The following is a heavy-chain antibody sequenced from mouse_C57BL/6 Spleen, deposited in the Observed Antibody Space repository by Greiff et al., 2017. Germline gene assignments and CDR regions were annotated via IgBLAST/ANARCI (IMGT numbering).Heavy chain of an antibody. D-gene: IGHD2-4*01. V-gene: IGHV1-47*01. CDR3: ARGGYDYDEFAD. J-gene: IGHJ3*01. CDR2: FHPYNDDT. CDR1: GYTFTTYP. Sequence: QVQLQQSGAELVKPGASVKMSCKASGYTFTTYPIEWMKQNHGQSLEWIGNFHPYNDDTKYNEKFKGKATLTVEKSSSTVYLELSRLTSDDSAVYSCARGGYDYDEFADWGQGTLVTVSA.